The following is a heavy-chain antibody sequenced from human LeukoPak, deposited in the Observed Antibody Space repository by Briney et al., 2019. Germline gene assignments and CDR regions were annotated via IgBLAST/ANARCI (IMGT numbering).Heavy chain of an antibody. CDR2: IYYSGST. Sequence: SETLSLTCTVSGGSISSSSYYWGWIRQPPGKGLEWIGSIYYSGSTYYNPSLKSRVTISVDTSKNQFSLKLSSVTAADTAVYYCASSYYGSGSPFDYWDQGTLVTVSS. D-gene: IGHD3-10*01. CDR3: ASSYYGSGSPFDY. J-gene: IGHJ4*02. V-gene: IGHV4-39*07. CDR1: GGSISSSSYY.